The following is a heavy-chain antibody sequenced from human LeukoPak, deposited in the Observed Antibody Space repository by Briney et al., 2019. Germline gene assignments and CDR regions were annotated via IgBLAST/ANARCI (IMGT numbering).Heavy chain of an antibody. CDR2: ISSSGSTI. CDR1: GFTFSDYY. D-gene: IGHD1-26*01. Sequence: PGGSLRLSCAASGFTFSDYYMSWIRQAPGKGLEWVSYISSSGSTIYYADSVKGRFTIPRDNAKNSLYLQMNSLRAEDTAVYYCAGARSIVGALRDYWGQGTLVTVSS. CDR3: AGARSIVGALRDY. J-gene: IGHJ4*02. V-gene: IGHV3-11*04.